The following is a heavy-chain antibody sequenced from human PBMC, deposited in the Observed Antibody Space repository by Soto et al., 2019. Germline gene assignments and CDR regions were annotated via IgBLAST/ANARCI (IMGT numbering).Heavy chain of an antibody. V-gene: IGHV3-30*18. Sequence: GGSLRLSCAASGFTFSSYGMHWVRQAPGKGLEGVAVILNDGSKKYYADSVKGRFTISRDNSKNTLYLQMNSLRAEDTAVFYCAKEWVYDSSGWSFDYWGQGTLVTVSS. J-gene: IGHJ4*02. CDR2: ILNDGSKK. CDR1: GFTFSSYG. CDR3: AKEWVYDSSGWSFDY. D-gene: IGHD3-22*01.